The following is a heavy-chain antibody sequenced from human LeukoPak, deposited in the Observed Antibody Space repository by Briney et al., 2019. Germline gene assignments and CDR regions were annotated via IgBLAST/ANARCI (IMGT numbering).Heavy chain of an antibody. V-gene: IGHV5-51*01. CDR3: ARHSPQLLESGGNWFDP. D-gene: IGHD2-2*01. J-gene: IGHJ5*02. Sequence: GESLKISCKGSGYSFTSYWIGWVRQMPGKGLEWMGIIYPGGSDTRYSPSFQGQVTISADKSISTAYLQWSSLKASDTAMYYCARHSPQLLESGGNWFDPWGQGTLVTVSS. CDR1: GYSFTSYW. CDR2: IYPGGSDT.